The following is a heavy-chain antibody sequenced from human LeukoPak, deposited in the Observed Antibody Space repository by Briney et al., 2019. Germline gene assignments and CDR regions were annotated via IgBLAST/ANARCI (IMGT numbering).Heavy chain of an antibody. D-gene: IGHD1-26*01. CDR2: INPNSGGT. CDR3: ARPSSGSGSKPALDY. V-gene: IGHV1-2*06. J-gene: IGHJ4*02. Sequence: ASVKVSCKASGYTFTGYYMHWVRQAPGQGLEWMGRINPNSGGTNYVQKFQGRVTMTRDTSISTAYMELSRLRSDDTAVYYCARPSSGSGSKPALDYWGQGTLVTVSS. CDR1: GYTFTGYY.